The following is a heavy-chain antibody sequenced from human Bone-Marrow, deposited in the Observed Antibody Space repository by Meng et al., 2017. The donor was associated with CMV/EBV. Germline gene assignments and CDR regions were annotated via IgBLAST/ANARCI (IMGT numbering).Heavy chain of an antibody. V-gene: IGHV2-26*01. D-gene: IGHD1-1*01. J-gene: IGHJ3*02. CDR2: IFSNDEK. Sequence: SGPTLVKPTQTLTLTCTFSGFSLSTSGVGVGWTRQPPGKALEWLAHIFSNDEKSYSTSLKSRLTISKDTSKSQVVLTMTNMDPVDTATYYCARMGPGSREAFDIWGQGKMVPRLL. CDR1: GFSLSTSGVG. CDR3: ARMGPGSREAFDI.